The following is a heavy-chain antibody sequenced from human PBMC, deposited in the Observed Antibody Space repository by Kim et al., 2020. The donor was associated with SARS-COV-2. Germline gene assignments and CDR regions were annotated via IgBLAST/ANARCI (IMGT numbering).Heavy chain of an antibody. CDR2: ISYDGSNK. V-gene: IGHV3-30*03. CDR1: GFTFSSYG. Sequence: GGSLRLSCAASGFTFSSYGMHWVRQAPGKGLEWVAVISYDGSNKYYADSVKGRFTISRDNSKNTLYLQMNSLRAEDTAVYYCARGGIAAAGIPHYFGMDGSGEETTLTLSP. J-gene: IGHJ6*04. D-gene: IGHD6-13*01. CDR3: ARGGIAAAGIPHYFGMDG.